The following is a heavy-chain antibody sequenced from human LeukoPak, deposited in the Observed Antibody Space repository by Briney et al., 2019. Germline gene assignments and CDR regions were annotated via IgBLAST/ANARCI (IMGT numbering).Heavy chain of an antibody. D-gene: IGHD4-23*01. J-gene: IGHJ4*02. V-gene: IGHV1-69*04. CDR1: GYTFTSYG. CDR3: ARHYGGLDDY. CDR2: IIPIVGST. Sequence: SVKASCKASGYTFTSYGISWVRQAPGQGLEWMGRIIPIVGSTNYAEKLQGRVTITADKSTSTVYMELSSLRSEDTAVYYCARHYGGLDDYWGQGTLIIVSS.